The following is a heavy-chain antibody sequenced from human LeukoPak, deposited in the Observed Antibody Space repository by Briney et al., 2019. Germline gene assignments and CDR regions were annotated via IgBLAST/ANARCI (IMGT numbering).Heavy chain of an antibody. CDR1: GGSISSGSYY. CDR2: IYTSGST. Sequence: PSQTLSLTCTVSGGSISSGSYYWSWIRQPAGKGLEWIGRIYTSGSTNYNPSLKSRVTISVDTSKNQFSLKLSSVTAADTAVYYCARAENIVVVPAARQDAFDIWGQGTMVTVSS. D-gene: IGHD2-2*01. CDR3: ARAENIVVVPAARQDAFDI. V-gene: IGHV4-61*02. J-gene: IGHJ3*02.